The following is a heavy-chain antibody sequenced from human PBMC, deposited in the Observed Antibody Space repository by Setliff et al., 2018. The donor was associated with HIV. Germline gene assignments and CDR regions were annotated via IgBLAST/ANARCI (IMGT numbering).Heavy chain of an antibody. J-gene: IGHJ4*02. V-gene: IGHV4-4*08. Sequence: SETLSLTCSVSGISINGYYWSWIRQSPRTRLEWIGYVSSIGNTNYNPSLKSRVTISVDTSKNQFSLQLNSVTAADTAVYYCVRQMTIPGVAVTPVDYWGQGALVTVSS. CDR3: VRQMTIPGVAVTPVDY. CDR1: GISINGYY. D-gene: IGHD3-3*01. CDR2: VSSIGNT.